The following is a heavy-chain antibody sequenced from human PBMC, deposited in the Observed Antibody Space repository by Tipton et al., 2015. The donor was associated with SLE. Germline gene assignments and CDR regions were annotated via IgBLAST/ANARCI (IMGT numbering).Heavy chain of an antibody. Sequence: SLRLSCAASGFTFGQYAMHWVRQAPGKGLDWEALVSFDGSDKYYADSVKGRFTISRDASKNMLYLQMNNLRIEDTAVFYYYMDVWGKGTTVTVSS. CDR1: GFTFGQYA. CDR2: VSFDGSDK. V-gene: IGHV3-30-3*01. J-gene: IGHJ6*03. CDR3: YMDV.